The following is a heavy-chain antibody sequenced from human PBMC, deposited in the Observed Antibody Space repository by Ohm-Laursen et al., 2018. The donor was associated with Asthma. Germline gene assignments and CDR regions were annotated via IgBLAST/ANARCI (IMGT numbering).Heavy chain of an antibody. CDR2: ISYDGSNK. V-gene: IGHV3-30-3*02. J-gene: IGHJ1*01. CDR3: ASSATVGYFQH. CDR1: GFTFSSYA. D-gene: IGHD4-23*01. Sequence: SLRLSCTASGFTFSSYAMHWVRQAPGKGLEWVAVISYDGSNKYYADSVKGRFTISRDNSKNTLYLQMNGLRAEDTAVYYCASSATVGYFQHWGQGTLVTVSS.